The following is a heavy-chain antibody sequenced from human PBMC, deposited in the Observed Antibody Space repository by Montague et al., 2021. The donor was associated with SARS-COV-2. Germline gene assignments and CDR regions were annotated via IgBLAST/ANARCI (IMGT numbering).Heavy chain of an antibody. V-gene: IGHV4-34*01. CDR1: GGSFSGYY. J-gene: IGHJ4*02. CDR2: TNHSVST. CDR3: ATGARQGYGFRLGSFDS. D-gene: IGHD3-10*01. Sequence: SETLSLTCAVYGGSFSGYYWNWIRPPPGKGLELIGETNHSVSTNYNPSLKSRVTMSVDTTKNQFSLKLSSVAAADTAVSYCATGARQGYGFRLGSFDSWGQGTLVTVSS.